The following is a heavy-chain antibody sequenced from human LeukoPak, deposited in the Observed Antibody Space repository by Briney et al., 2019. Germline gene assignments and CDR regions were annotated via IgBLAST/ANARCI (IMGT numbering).Heavy chain of an antibody. J-gene: IGHJ6*02. V-gene: IGHV4-59*01. CDR3: ARVAYCGGDCYFSYGMDV. CDR2: IYYSGST. D-gene: IGHD2-21*02. CDR1: GXSISSNY. Sequence: SETLSLTCTVSGXSISSNYWSWIRQPPGKGLEWVGYIYYSGSTNYNPSLKSRVTISVDTSKNQFSLKLSSVTAADTAVYYCARVAYCGGDCYFSYGMDVWGQGTTVTVSS.